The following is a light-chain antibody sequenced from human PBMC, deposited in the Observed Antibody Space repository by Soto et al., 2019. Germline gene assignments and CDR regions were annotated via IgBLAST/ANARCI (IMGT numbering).Light chain of an antibody. Sequence: QSALTQPASVPGSPGQSITISCTGTSSDVGGYNYVSWYQQHPGKAPKLMIYEVSNRPSGVSNRFSGSKSGNTASLTISGLQAEDEADYYCSSYTSSSTRVFGTGTKLTVL. CDR1: SSDVGGYNY. J-gene: IGLJ1*01. CDR3: SSYTSSSTRV. CDR2: EVS. V-gene: IGLV2-14*01.